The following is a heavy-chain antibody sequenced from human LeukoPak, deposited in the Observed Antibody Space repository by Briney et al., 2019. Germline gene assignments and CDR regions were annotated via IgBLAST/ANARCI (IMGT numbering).Heavy chain of an antibody. V-gene: IGHV4-39*01. CDR1: GGSISSSSYY. CDR3: ARPNYYGSGSGRGYDAFDI. J-gene: IGHJ3*02. D-gene: IGHD3-10*01. CDR2: IYYSGST. Sequence: PSETLSLTCTVSGGSISSSSYYWGWIRQPPGKGLEWIGSIYYSGSTYYNPSLKSRVTISVDTSKNQFSLKLSSVTAADTAVYYCARPNYYGSGSGRGYDAFDIWGQGTMVTVSS.